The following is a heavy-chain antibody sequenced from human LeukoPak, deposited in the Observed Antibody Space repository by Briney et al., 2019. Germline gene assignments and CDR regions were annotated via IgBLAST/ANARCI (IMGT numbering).Heavy chain of an antibody. V-gene: IGHV3-15*01. CDR2: IKSKTDGGTT. CDR3: TTVKGYWFDP. CDR1: GFTFSNAW. Sequence: GGSLRLSCAASGFTFSNAWMSWVRQAPGKGLEWVGGIKSKTDGGTTDYAAPVKGRFTISRNDSKNTLYLQMNSLKTEDTAVYYCTTVKGYWFDPWGQGTLVTVSS. J-gene: IGHJ5*02.